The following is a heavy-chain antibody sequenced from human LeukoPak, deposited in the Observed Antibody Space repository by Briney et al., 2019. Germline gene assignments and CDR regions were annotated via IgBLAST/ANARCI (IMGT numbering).Heavy chain of an antibody. CDR2: ISTVSTYT. CDR1: GFTFSDYS. CDR3: ARDVSGFVLYNYMDV. D-gene: IGHD6-25*01. V-gene: IGHV3-21*01. Sequence: PGGSLTLSCALSGFTFSDYSMNWVRQAPGQGLEWVASISTVSTYTFYAYSVKGRFTISRDNVRSSLYLQMSSLGAEDTAVYYCARDVSGFVLYNYMDVRGKGTTVTVSS. J-gene: IGHJ6*03.